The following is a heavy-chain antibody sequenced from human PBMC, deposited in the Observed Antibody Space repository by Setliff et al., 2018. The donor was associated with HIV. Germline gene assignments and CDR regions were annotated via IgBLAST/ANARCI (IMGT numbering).Heavy chain of an antibody. D-gene: IGHD3-16*02. CDR3: ARGRFVGFDY. V-gene: IGHV4-61*01. J-gene: IGHJ4*02. CDR1: RGSISSGTYY. Sequence: SETLSLTCTVSRGSISSGTYYWTWIRQPPGKGLEWVGLIYYTGIPTYNPSLSSRVTISVDTSKNQFSLTLTSVTATDTAVYYCARGRFVGFDYWGQGTLVTVS. CDR2: IYYTGIP.